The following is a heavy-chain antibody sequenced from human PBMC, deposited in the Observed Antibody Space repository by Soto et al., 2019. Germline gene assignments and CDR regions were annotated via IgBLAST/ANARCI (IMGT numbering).Heavy chain of an antibody. CDR2: ISGTAIYT. J-gene: IGHJ6*02. V-gene: IGHV3-11*06. D-gene: IGHD2-2*01. CDR1: GFTFSDYY. Sequence: QVQLVESGGGLVKPEGSLRLSCAVSGFTFSDYYMSWIRQAPGKGLEWVGYISGTAIYTNYAQSVKGRFTISRDNAENSLYLQMNSLRAEDTAVYYCARDLSSCSSARCYSFYYGVDVWGQGTTVTVSS. CDR3: ARDLSSCSSARCYSFYYGVDV.